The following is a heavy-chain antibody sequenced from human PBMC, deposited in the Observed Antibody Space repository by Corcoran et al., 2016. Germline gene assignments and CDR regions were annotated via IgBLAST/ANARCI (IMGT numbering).Heavy chain of an antibody. Sequence: QVQLVESGGGVVQPGRSLRLSCAASGFTFSSYGMHWVRQAPGKGLEWVAVIWYDGSNKYYADSVKGRFTISRNNSNNKLYLQMNSLRAEDTAGYYCAVGVRGVRTRGRPLGIDVWGQGTTVTVSS. D-gene: IGHD3-10*01. CDR2: IWYDGSNK. CDR1: GFTFSSYG. J-gene: IGHJ6*02. V-gene: IGHV3-33*01. CDR3: AVGVRGVRTRGRPLGIDV.